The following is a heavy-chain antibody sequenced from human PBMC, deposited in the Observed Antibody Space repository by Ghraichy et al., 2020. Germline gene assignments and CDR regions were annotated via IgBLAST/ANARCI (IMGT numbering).Heavy chain of an antibody. V-gene: IGHV1-69*04. J-gene: IGHJ4*02. Sequence: SVKVSCKASGGTFSSYAISWVRQAPGQGLEWMGRIIPILGIANYAQKFQGRVTITADKSTSTAYMELSSLRSEDTAVYYCATRAGGDFWSGYCLFYWGQGTLVTVSS. CDR3: ATRAGGDFWSGYCLFY. D-gene: IGHD3-3*01. CDR1: GGTFSSYA. CDR2: IIPILGIA.